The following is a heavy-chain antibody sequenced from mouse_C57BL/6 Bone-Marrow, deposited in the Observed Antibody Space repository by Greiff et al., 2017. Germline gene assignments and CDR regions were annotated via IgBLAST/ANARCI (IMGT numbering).Heavy chain of an antibody. CDR1: GYTFTSYW. CDR2: IYPGSGST. J-gene: IGHJ3*01. V-gene: IGHV1-55*01. Sequence: QVQLQQPGAELVKPGASVKMSCKASGYTFTSYWITWVKQRPGQGLEWIGDIYPGSGSTNYNEKFKSKATLTVDKSSSTAYMQLSSLTSEDSAVYYCARPPWFAYWGQGTLVTVSA. CDR3: ARPPWFAY.